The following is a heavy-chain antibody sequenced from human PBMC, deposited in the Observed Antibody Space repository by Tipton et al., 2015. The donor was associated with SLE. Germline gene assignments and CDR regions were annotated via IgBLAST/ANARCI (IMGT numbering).Heavy chain of an antibody. Sequence: GSLRLSCAASGFTFSSYGMNWVRQAPGKGLEWVSAISGSGGSTYYADSVKGRFTISRDNSKNTLYLQMNSLRAEDTAVYYCAKDASAYYYDSSGLNFDYWGQGTLVTVSS. CDR3: AKDASAYYYDSSGLNFDY. J-gene: IGHJ4*02. CDR1: GFTFSSYG. V-gene: IGHV3-23*01. D-gene: IGHD3-22*01. CDR2: ISGSGGST.